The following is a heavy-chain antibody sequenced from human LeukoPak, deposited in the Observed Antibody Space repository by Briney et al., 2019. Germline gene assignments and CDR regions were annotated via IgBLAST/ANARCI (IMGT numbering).Heavy chain of an antibody. Sequence: SETLSLTCTVSGGSFSGYSWSWIRPYPGQGLEWIGYIHTSGSTDYNPSLKSRVTISVDTSKNQFSLRLRSVTAADTALYYCARRLRTSRTFDFWGQGTMVTVSS. D-gene: IGHD2-2*01. CDR2: IHTSGST. CDR1: GGSFSGYS. J-gene: IGHJ3*01. V-gene: IGHV4-4*09. CDR3: ARRLRTSRTFDF.